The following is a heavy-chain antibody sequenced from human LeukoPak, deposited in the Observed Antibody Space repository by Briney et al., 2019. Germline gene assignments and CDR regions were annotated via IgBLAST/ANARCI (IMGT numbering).Heavy chain of an antibody. J-gene: IGHJ4*02. V-gene: IGHV3-7*01. Sequence: PGGSLRLSCAASGFTLSSYWMSWVRQAPGKWLEWVANIKQDGSEKYYVDSVKGRFTISRDNAKNSLYLQMNSLRAEDTAVYYCARDGSYIDYWGQGTLVTVSS. CDR3: ARDGSYIDY. CDR1: GFTLSSYW. CDR2: IKQDGSEK. D-gene: IGHD3-10*01.